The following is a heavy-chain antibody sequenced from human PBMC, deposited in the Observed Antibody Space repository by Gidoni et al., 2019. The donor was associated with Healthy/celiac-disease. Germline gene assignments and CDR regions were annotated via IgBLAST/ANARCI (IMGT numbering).Heavy chain of an antibody. CDR3: ARQDYYDSSGYNSAFDI. V-gene: IGHV5-51*01. J-gene: IGHJ3*02. Sequence: EVQLVQSGAEVKKPGESLKISCKGSGYSFTSYWIGWVRQMPGKGLEWMGIIYPGDSDTRYSPSFQGQVTISADKSISTAYLQWSSLKASDTAMYYCARQDYYDSSGYNSAFDIWGQGTMVTVSS. D-gene: IGHD3-22*01. CDR2: IYPGDSDT. CDR1: GYSFTSYW.